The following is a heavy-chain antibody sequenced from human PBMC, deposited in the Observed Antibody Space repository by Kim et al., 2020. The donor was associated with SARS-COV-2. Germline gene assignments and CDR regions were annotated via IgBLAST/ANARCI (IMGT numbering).Heavy chain of an antibody. Sequence: ASVKVSCKASGYTFTDYYIHWVRQAPGQGLEWMGWITSAGGATKYAQNFWGRVTMTRDTSITTAYMELRMLTSDDTAVYYCAKEAQNYFDFWGQGTLITV. J-gene: IGHJ4*02. CDR1: GYTFTDYY. CDR3: AKEAQNYFDF. CDR2: ITSAGGAT. V-gene: IGHV1-2*02.